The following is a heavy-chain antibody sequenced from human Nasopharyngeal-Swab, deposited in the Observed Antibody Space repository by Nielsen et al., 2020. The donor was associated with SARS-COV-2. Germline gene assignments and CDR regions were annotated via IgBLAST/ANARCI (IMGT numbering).Heavy chain of an antibody. D-gene: IGHD3-22*01. V-gene: IGHV3-13*01. CDR2: IGHDGDT. J-gene: IGHJ3*02. CDR3: AREIHYYDSSTYYGTDAFDI. CDR1: GFTFSSYG. Sequence: GESLKISCAASGFTFSSYGMHWVRQATGRGLEWVSAIGHDGDTYYPGSVKGRFTISRENAKNSLYLQMNSLRAGDTAVYYCAREIHYYDSSTYYGTDAFDIWGQGTVVTVSS.